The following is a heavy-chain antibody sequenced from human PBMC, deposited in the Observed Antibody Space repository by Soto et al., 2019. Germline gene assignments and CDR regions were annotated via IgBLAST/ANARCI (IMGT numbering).Heavy chain of an antibody. Sequence: EVQLVESGGGLVQPGGSLKLSCAASGFTFSGSAMHWVRQASGKGLEWVGRIRSKANSYATAYAASVKGRFTISRDDSKNTAYLQMNSLKTEDTAVYYCTRHVASDYGMDVWGQGTTVTVSS. J-gene: IGHJ6*02. CDR2: IRSKANSYAT. V-gene: IGHV3-73*01. CDR3: TRHVASDYGMDV. D-gene: IGHD2-21*01. CDR1: GFTFSGSA.